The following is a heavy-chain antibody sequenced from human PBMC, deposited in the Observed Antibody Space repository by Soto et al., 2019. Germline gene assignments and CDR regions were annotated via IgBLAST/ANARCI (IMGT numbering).Heavy chain of an antibody. CDR2: IIPIFGTA. J-gene: IGHJ4*02. CDR3: ARDGPGIAAAGCDY. Sequence: SVKVSCKASGGTFSSYAISWVRQAPGQGLEWMGGIIPIFGTANYAQKLQGRVTMTTDTSTSTAYMELRSLRSDDTAVYYCARDGPGIAAAGCDYWGQGTLVTVSS. V-gene: IGHV1-69*05. CDR1: GGTFSSYA. D-gene: IGHD6-13*01.